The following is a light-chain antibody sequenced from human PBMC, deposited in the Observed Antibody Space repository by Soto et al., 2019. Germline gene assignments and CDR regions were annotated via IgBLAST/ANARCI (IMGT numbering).Light chain of an antibody. CDR3: LQRYKYAWT. Sequence: EIVMTQSPATLSVSPGERATLSCRASQSVSSNLALYQPTPGQAPRLLIYGASTRATGIPARFSCSGSVTETTLISSRQQPEYVATYCRLQRYKYAWTFGQGTKVDIK. CDR1: QSVSSN. J-gene: IGKJ1*01. V-gene: IGKV3-15*01. CDR2: GAS.